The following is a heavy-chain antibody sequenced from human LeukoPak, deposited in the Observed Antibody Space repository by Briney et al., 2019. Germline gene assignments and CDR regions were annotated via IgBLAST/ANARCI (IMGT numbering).Heavy chain of an antibody. CDR3: AKKRYYDSSGYYGDGGYFDY. CDR1: GFTFSSYA. Sequence: GGSLRLSCAASGFTFSSYAMSWVRQAPGKGLEWVSAISGSGGSTYYADSVKGRLTISRDNSKNTLYLQMNSLRAEDTAVYYCAKKRYYDSSGYYGDGGYFDYWGQGTLVTVSS. J-gene: IGHJ4*02. D-gene: IGHD3-22*01. CDR2: ISGSGGST. V-gene: IGHV3-23*01.